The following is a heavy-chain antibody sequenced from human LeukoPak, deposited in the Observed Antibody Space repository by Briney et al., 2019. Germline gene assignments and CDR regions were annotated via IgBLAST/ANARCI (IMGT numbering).Heavy chain of an antibody. V-gene: IGHV1-69*04. J-gene: IGHJ6*02. CDR3: ARTALRYFDWLLSDYYYGMDV. Sequence: GASVKVSCKASGGTFSSYAISWVRQAPGQRLEWMGRIIPTLGIANHAQKFQGRVTITADKSTSTAYMELSSLRSEDTAVYYCARTALRYFDWLLSDYYYGMDVWGQGTTVTVSS. CDR1: GGTFSSYA. CDR2: IIPTLGIA. D-gene: IGHD3-9*01.